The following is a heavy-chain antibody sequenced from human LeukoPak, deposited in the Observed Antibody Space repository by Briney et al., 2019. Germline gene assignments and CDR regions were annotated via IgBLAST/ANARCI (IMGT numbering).Heavy chain of an antibody. D-gene: IGHD3-3*01. CDR3: ARGVTCYDFWSGYYTDYMDV. CDR1: GYTFTSYD. J-gene: IGHJ6*03. V-gene: IGHV1-8*01. CDR2: MNPNSGNT. Sequence: ASVKVSCKASGYTFTSYDIDWVRQATGQGLKWMGWMNPNSGNTGYAQKFQGRVTMTRNTSISTAYMELSSLRSEDTAVYYCARGVTCYDFWSGYYTDYMDVWGKGTTVTVSS.